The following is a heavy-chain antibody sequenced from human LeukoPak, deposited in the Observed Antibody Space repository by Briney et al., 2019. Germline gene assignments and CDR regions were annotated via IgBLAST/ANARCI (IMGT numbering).Heavy chain of an antibody. Sequence: SETLSLTCTVSGGSISSGSYYWSWIRQPAGKGLEWIGRIYTSGSTNYNPSLKSRVTISVDTSKHQFSLMLSSVTAADTAVYYCARDLAGNWNYVNAFDIWGQGTMVTVSS. V-gene: IGHV4-61*02. CDR3: ARDLAGNWNYVNAFDI. CDR2: IYTSGST. J-gene: IGHJ3*02. D-gene: IGHD1-7*01. CDR1: GGSISSGSYY.